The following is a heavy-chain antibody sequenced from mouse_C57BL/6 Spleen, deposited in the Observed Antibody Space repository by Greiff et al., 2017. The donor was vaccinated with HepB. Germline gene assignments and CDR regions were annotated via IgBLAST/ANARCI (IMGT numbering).Heavy chain of an antibody. CDR1: GYTFTDYE. CDR3: TRPVTYFDY. D-gene: IGHD2-12*01. Sequence: QVQLKESGAELVRPGASVTLSCKASGYTFTDYEMHWVKQTPVHGLEWIGAIDPETGGTAYNQKFKGKAILTADKSSSTAYMYLRSLTSEDSAVYYCTRPVTYFDYWGQGTTLTVSS. V-gene: IGHV1-15*01. CDR2: IDPETGGT. J-gene: IGHJ2*01.